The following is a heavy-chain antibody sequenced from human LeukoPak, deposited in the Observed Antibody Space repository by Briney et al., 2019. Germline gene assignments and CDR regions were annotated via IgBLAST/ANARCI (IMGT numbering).Heavy chain of an antibody. V-gene: IGHV3-30*18. CDR2: ISYDGNNK. Sequence: GGSLRLSCAASGFSFSRYGMHWVRQAPGKGLEWVTVISYDGNNKYYGDSVKGRFTISRDNSKNTLYLQMNSLSTEDTAVYYCAKDSGMAVAVGYSWLDPWGQGTLVTVSS. CDR3: AKDSGMAVAVGYSWLDP. D-gene: IGHD6-13*01. CDR1: GFSFSRYG. J-gene: IGHJ5*02.